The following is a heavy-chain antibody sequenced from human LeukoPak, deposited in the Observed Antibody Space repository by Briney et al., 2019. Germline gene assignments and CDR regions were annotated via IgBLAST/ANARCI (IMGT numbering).Heavy chain of an antibody. CDR2: INHSGST. D-gene: IGHD6-13*01. CDR1: GGSISSGGYS. CDR3: HYSSSWYTWNY. J-gene: IGHJ4*02. V-gene: IGHV4-30-2*01. Sequence: SETLSLTCAVSGGSISSGGYSWSWIRQPPGKGLEWIGEINHSGSTNYNPSLKSRVTISVDTSKNQFSLKLSSVTAADTAVYYCHYSSSWYTWNYWGQGTLVTVSS.